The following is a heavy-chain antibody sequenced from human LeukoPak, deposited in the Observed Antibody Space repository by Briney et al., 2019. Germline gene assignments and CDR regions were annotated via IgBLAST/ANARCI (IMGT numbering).Heavy chain of an antibody. V-gene: IGHV3-30*02. CDR3: AKRDKSIAAAGPHDAFDI. Sequence: GGSLRLSCAASGFTFSSYGMHWVRQAPGKGLEWVAFIRYDGSNKYYADSVKGRFTISRDNSKNTLYLQMNSLRAEDTAVYYCAKRDKSIAAAGPHDAFDIWGQGTMVTVSS. J-gene: IGHJ3*02. CDR2: IRYDGSNK. CDR1: GFTFSSYG. D-gene: IGHD6-13*01.